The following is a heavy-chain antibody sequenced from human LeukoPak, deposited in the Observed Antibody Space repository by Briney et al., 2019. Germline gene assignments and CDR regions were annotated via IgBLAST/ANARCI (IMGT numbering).Heavy chain of an antibody. V-gene: IGHV4-39*01. Sequence: SETLSLTCTVSGGSISSSSYYWGWIRQPPGKGLEWIGSIYYSGSTYYNPSLKSRVTISVDTSKNQFSLKLSYVTAADTAVYYCARRENPGIAAAYWYFDLWGRGTLVTVSS. J-gene: IGHJ2*01. CDR1: GGSISSSSYY. CDR2: IYYSGST. D-gene: IGHD6-13*01. CDR3: ARRENPGIAAAYWYFDL.